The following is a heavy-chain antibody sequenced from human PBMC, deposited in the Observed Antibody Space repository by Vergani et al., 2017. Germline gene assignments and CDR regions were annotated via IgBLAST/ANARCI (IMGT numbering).Heavy chain of an antibody. D-gene: IGHD3-9*01. Sequence: QVQLVQSGAEVKKPGASVKVSCKASGYTFTGYYMHWVRQAPGQGLEWMGWINPNSGGTNYAQKFQGRVTMTRDTSISTAYMELSRLRSDEPAVYYCARAGKGDYDILTGDYWGQGTLVTVSS. CDR3: ARAGKGDYDILTGDY. CDR2: INPNSGGT. J-gene: IGHJ4*02. V-gene: IGHV1-2*02. CDR1: GYTFTGYY.